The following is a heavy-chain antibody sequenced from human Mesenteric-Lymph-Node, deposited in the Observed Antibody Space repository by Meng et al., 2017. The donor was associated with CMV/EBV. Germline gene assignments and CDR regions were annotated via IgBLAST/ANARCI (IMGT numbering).Heavy chain of an antibody. Sequence: LRLSCAASGFTFSNYWMHWVRQAPGKGLVWVSRINGDGSSTTYADSVKGRFTISRDNAKNTLYLQMNSLRAEDTAVYYCVRTNSGYAYWGQGTLVTVSS. CDR2: INGDGSST. V-gene: IGHV3-74*01. D-gene: IGHD5-12*01. CDR1: GFTFSNYW. CDR3: VRTNSGYAY. J-gene: IGHJ4*02.